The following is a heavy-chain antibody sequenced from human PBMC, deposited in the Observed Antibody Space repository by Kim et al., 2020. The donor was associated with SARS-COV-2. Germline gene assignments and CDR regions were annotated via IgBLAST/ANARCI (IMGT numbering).Heavy chain of an antibody. D-gene: IGHD2-15*01. J-gene: IGHJ6*02. Sequence: ASVKVSCKASGYTFTGYYMHWVRQAPGQGLEWMGRINPNSGGTNYAQKFQGRVTMTRDTSISTAYMELSRLRSDDTAVYYCARADSLDCSGGSCYQNIYYYYGMDVWGQGTTVTVSS. V-gene: IGHV1-2*06. CDR3: ARADSLDCSGGSCYQNIYYYYGMDV. CDR2: INPNSGGT. CDR1: GYTFTGYY.